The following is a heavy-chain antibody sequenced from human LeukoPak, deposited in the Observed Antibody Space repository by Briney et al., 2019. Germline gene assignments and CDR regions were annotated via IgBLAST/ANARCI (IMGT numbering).Heavy chain of an antibody. CDR2: IYHSGST. J-gene: IGHJ3*02. Sequence: PSQTLSLTCTVSGGSISSGGYYWSWIRQPPGKGLEWIGYIYHSGSTYYNPSLKSRVTISVDRSKNQFSLKLSSVTAADTAVYYCARDQYSSGFRSAFDIWGQGTMVTVSS. CDR1: GGSISSGGYY. CDR3: ARDQYSSGFRSAFDI. V-gene: IGHV4-30-2*01. D-gene: IGHD6-19*01.